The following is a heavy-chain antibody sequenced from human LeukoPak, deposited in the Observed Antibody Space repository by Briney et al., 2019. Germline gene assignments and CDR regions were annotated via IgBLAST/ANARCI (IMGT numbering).Heavy chain of an antibody. D-gene: IGHD3-10*01. Sequence: SETLSLTCTVSGGSISSYYWSWIRQPPGKGLVWIGYIYYSGSTYYNPSLKSRVTISVDTSKNQFSLKLSSVTAADTAVYYCAREGGLVRDLPWFDPWGQGTLVTVSS. CDR1: GGSISSYY. V-gene: IGHV4-59*12. J-gene: IGHJ5*02. CDR3: AREGGLVRDLPWFDP. CDR2: IYYSGST.